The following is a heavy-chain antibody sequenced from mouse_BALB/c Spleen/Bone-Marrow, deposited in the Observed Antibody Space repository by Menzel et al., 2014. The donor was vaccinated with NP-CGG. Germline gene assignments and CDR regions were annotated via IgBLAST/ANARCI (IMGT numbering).Heavy chain of an antibody. D-gene: IGHD2-4*01. V-gene: IGHV2-9*02. CDR1: GFSLTSYG. CDR3: ARGGYYEYDEDAMDY. J-gene: IGHJ4*01. Sequence: QVQLQQSGPGLVAPSQRLSITCTVSGFSLTSYGVHWVRQPPGKGLEWLGVMWAGGITNYNSTLMSRLSINKDDSKSKVFLKMNSLQTDDTAMYYCARGGYYEYDEDAMDYWGQGASVTVSS. CDR2: MWAGGIT.